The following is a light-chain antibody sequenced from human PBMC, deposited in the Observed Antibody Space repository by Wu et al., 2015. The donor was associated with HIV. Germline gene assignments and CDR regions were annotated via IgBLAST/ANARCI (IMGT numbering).Light chain of an antibody. CDR1: QSISSW. V-gene: IGKV1-5*03. J-gene: IGKJ1*01. CDR2: KAS. CDR3: QQYNSYGT. Sequence: DIQMTQSPSTLSASVGDRVTITCRASQSISSWLAWYQQKPGKAPKLLIYKASSLESGVPSRFSGSGSGTEFTLTISSLQPDDFAIYYCQQYNSYGTFGQGT.